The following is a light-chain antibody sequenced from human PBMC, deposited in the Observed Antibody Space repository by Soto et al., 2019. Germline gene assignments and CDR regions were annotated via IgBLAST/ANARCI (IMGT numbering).Light chain of an antibody. CDR1: QSISSW. CDR3: QQYTSYCS. J-gene: IGKJ1*01. V-gene: IGKV1-5*03. CDR2: KAS. Sequence: DIQMTQSPSTLSASVGDRVTITCRASQSISSWLAWYQQKPGKAPKLLIYKASNLGSGVPSRFSGSGSGTEFTLTIASLQPDDFATYYCQQYTSYCSFGQGTKV.